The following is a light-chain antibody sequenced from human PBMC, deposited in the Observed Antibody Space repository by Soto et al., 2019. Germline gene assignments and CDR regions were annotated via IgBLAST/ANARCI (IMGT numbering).Light chain of an antibody. CDR3: QQYGSSPLT. CDR2: GAS. CDR1: QSVSNNY. J-gene: IGKJ3*01. V-gene: IGKV3-20*01. Sequence: EIVLTQSPGTLSLSPGERATLSCRASQSVSNNYLAWYQQKPGQAPRLLIYGASTRATGIPDRFSGSGSGTDFTLTISRLEPEDFAVYYCQQYGSSPLTFGPGTKVEIK.